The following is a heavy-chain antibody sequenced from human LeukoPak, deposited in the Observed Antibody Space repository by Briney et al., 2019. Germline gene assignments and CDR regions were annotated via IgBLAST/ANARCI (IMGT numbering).Heavy chain of an antibody. Sequence: GGSLRLSCAASGFTVSSNYMSWVRQAPGKGLEWVSVIYSGGSTYYADSVKGRFTISRDNSKNTLYLQMNSLRAEDTAVYCCARGVIRANYYSGMDVWAKGPRSPSP. D-gene: IGHD2/OR15-2a*01. J-gene: IGHJ6*02. CDR1: GFTVSSNY. V-gene: IGHV3-66*01. CDR2: IYSGGST. CDR3: ARGVIRANYYSGMDV.